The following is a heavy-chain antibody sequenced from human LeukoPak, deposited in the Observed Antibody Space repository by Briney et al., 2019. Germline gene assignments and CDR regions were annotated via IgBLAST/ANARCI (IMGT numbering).Heavy chain of an antibody. CDR3: AKDQGILKNDYFDY. J-gene: IGHJ4*02. V-gene: IGHV3-49*03. CDR1: GFTFGDYA. Sequence: PGGSLRLSCTASGFTFGDYAVTWFRQAPGKGLEWVSFIRTKVYGRTTEYAASVKGRFTIARDDSKSIAYLQMNSLRAEDTAVYYCAKDQGILKNDYFDYWGQGTLVTVSS. D-gene: IGHD3-9*01. CDR2: IRTKVYGRTT.